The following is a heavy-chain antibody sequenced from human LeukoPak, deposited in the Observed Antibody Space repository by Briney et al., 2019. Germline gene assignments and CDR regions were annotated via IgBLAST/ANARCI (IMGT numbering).Heavy chain of an antibody. Sequence: PSETLSLTCTVSGGSISSYYWSWIRQPPGKGLEWIGYIYYSGSTNYNPSLKSRVTISVDTPKNQFSQKLTSVTAADTAVYYCARAGTAMVSLDYWGQGTLVTVSS. V-gene: IGHV4-59*01. D-gene: IGHD5-18*01. CDR1: GGSISSYY. J-gene: IGHJ4*02. CDR2: IYYSGST. CDR3: ARAGTAMVSLDY.